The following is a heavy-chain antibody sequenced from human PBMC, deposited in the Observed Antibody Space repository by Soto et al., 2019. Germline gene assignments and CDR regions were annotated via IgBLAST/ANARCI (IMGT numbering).Heavy chain of an antibody. D-gene: IGHD3-3*01. CDR1: GFNLSHYW. CDR3: ARDLAGYDFWSGYSIYYYYYGMEV. J-gene: IGHJ6*02. V-gene: IGHV3-74*01. Sequence: GGSLRLSCAASGFNLSHYWMHWVRQVPGRGLVWVSRLNYDGSSTHYADSVKGRFTISRDNSKNTLYLQMNSLRAEDTAVYYCARDLAGYDFWSGYSIYYYYYGMEVWGQGTTVTVSS. CDR2: LNYDGSST.